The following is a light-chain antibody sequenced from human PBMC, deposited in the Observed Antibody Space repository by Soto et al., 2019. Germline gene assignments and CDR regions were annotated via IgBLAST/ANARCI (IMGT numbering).Light chain of an antibody. CDR3: QTWGTGIQV. V-gene: IGLV4-69*01. J-gene: IGLJ1*01. CDR1: SGHSSYA. CDR2: LNSDGSH. Sequence: QLVLTQSPSASASLGASVKLTCTLSSGHSSYAIAWHQQQPEKGSRYLMKLNSDGSHSKGDGIPDRFSGSSSGAERYLTISSLQSEDEADYYCQTWGTGIQVFGTGTKLTVL.